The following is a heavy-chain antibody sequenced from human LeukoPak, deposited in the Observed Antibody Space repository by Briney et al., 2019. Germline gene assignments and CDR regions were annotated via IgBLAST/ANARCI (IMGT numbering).Heavy chain of an antibody. CDR3: ARDDTSNSGHFDL. Sequence: GGSLRLSCAASGFTFSSYAMNWVRQAPGKGLEWVSYISSSGTTLFYADSMKGRFTISRDNAKNSLYLQINSLRDEDTAVYYCARDDTSNSGHFDLWGRGTLVTVSS. CDR1: GFTFSSYA. CDR2: ISSSGTTL. J-gene: IGHJ2*01. V-gene: IGHV3-48*02. D-gene: IGHD2-2*01.